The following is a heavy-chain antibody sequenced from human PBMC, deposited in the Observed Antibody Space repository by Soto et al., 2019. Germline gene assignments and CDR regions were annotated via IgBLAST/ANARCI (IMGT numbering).Heavy chain of an antibody. CDR1: GYTFINYG. CDR2: ISGSNGDT. CDR3: GRGGLAVSGTYDY. J-gene: IGHJ4*02. D-gene: IGHD6-19*01. Sequence: KESGASVKVSCKASGYTFINYGVAWVRRAPGQGPELMGWISGSNGDTKYAQNLQNRVYLTTDTSTNTAYMELRSLRPDDTAIYFCGRGGLAVSGTYDYWGQGTLVTVSS. V-gene: IGHV1-18*01.